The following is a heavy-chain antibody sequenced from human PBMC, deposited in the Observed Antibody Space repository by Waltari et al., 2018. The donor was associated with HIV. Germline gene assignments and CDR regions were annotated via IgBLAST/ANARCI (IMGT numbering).Heavy chain of an antibody. CDR2: IIPKFGAT. V-gene: IGHV1-69*01. D-gene: IGHD2-15*01. Sequence: QVQLVQSGAEMKMPESSVKVSCKASGGGFSSYTISWVRQAPGQGLEWMGGIIPKFGATNYARKFQGRVTISADESTSTVYLELTSLRPDDTAVFYCARGGCSGRTCYSKSFDLWGQGTRVTVSS. J-gene: IGHJ3*01. CDR3: ARGGCSGRTCYSKSFDL. CDR1: GGGFSSYT.